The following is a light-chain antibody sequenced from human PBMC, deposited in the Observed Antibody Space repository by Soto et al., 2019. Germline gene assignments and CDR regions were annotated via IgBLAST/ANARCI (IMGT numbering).Light chain of an antibody. CDR1: ESVASSY. CDR2: GAS. V-gene: IGKV3-20*01. J-gene: IGKJ3*01. CDR3: QQYGSSLFT. Sequence: EIVLTQSPGTLSLSPGERATLSCRASESVASSYLAWYQQKPGQAPRLLIYGASSRATGIPDRFSGRGSGTDFTLTISSLEPEDFAVYYCQQYGSSLFTFGPGTKVDFK.